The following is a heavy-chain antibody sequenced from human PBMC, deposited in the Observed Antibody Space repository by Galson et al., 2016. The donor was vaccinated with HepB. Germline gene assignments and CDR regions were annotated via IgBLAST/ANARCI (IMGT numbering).Heavy chain of an antibody. V-gene: IGHV3-30-3*01. CDR1: GFTFSSHA. J-gene: IGHJ4*02. CDR2: VSDDGTHT. D-gene: IGHD2-2*01. Sequence: SLRLSCAASGFTFSSHAIHWVRQAPGKGLEWVAIVSDDGTHTDYADSVKGRFTISRDNSKNTLYLQMNSLRAEDTSMYYCARSSSCSTINCFLPFDSWGLGTLVTVSS. CDR3: ARSSSCSTINCFLPFDS.